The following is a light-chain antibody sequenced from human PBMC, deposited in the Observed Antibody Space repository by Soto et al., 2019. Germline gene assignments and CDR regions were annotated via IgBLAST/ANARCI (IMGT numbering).Light chain of an antibody. CDR3: CSYAGSSNLYV. Sequence: QSLLTQPASVSGSPGQSITISRTGTSSDVGSYNLVSWYQQHPGKAPKLMIYEGSKRPSGVSNRFSGSKSGNTASLTISGLQAEDEADYYCCSYAGSSNLYVFGTGTKVTVL. V-gene: IGLV2-23*01. CDR1: SSDVGSYNL. CDR2: EGS. J-gene: IGLJ1*01.